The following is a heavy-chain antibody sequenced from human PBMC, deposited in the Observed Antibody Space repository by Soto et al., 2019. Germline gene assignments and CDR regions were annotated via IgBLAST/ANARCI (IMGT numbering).Heavy chain of an antibody. D-gene: IGHD1-1*01. Sequence: EGSLRLSCAASGFTFSMYWMHWVRQAPGKGPEWVSRINDDGSSTNYADSVKGRFTISRDNAKNTLYLQMNDLRAEDTAVYYCTRGPRSTSTGTGAFWGQGTLVTVSS. V-gene: IGHV3-74*01. CDR1: GFTFSMYW. CDR3: TRGPRSTSTGTGAF. CDR2: INDDGSST. J-gene: IGHJ4*02.